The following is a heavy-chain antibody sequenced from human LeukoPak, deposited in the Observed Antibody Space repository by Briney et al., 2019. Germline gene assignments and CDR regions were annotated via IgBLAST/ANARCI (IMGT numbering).Heavy chain of an antibody. CDR2: INANTGNP. CDR3: AREELGGVVTFDY. Sequence: ASVKVSCKASGYTFTSYAMNWVRQAPGQGLEWMGWINANTGNPTHAQGFTGRFVFSLDTSVSTAYLQISSLKSEDTAVYYCAREELGGVVTFDYWGQGTLVTVSS. V-gene: IGHV7-4-1*02. CDR1: GYTFTSYA. J-gene: IGHJ4*02. D-gene: IGHD4-23*01.